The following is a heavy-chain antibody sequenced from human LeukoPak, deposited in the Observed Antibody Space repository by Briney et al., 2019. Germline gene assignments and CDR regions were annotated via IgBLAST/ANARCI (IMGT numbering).Heavy chain of an antibody. CDR3: ARDPPRGTAMGGDY. V-gene: IGHV1-69*01. D-gene: IGHD5-18*01. CDR1: GGTFSSYA. J-gene: IGHJ4*02. Sequence: SVKVSCKASGGTFSSYAISWVRQAPGQGLEWMGGIIPIFGTANYAQKFQGRVTITADESTSTAYMELSGLRSEDTAVYYCARDPPRGTAMGGDYWGQGTLVTVSS. CDR2: IIPIFGTA.